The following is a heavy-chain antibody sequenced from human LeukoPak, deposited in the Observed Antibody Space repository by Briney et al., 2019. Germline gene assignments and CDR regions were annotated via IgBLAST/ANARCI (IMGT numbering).Heavy chain of an antibody. J-gene: IGHJ4*01. V-gene: IGHV4-4*07. D-gene: IGHD5-24*01. CDR1: DDPVTTSY. CDR3: ATGNGWKLHDY. Sequence: SETLSLTCTASDDPVTTSYWSWIRQPVGKGLEWIGRVSRTGGILYNSSFRGRFTLSVDTSNNRFSLAVSAVTAADTAVYYCATGNGWKLHDYWGHGIQVTVSS. CDR2: VSRTGGI.